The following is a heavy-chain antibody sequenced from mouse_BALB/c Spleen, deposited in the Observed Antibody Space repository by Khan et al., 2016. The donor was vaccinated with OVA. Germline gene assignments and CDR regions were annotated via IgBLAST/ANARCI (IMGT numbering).Heavy chain of an antibody. V-gene: IGHV1S132*01. Sequence: QVQLQQSGAELVRPGASVNLSCKTSGYIFTSYWIHWVKQRSGQGLEWFARIYPGTNNTYYNEKLKDKVTLTADKSSSTVYMQLSSLKSEDSAVYFCAREGALYYFDYWGQGTTLTVSS. CDR2: IYPGTNNT. D-gene: IGHD3-1*01. J-gene: IGHJ2*01. CDR3: AREGALYYFDY. CDR1: GYIFTSYW.